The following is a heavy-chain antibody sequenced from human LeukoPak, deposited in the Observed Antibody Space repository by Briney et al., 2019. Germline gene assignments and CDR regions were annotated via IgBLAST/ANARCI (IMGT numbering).Heavy chain of an antibody. CDR2: ISGSGGTT. CDR1: GFTFSNYA. J-gene: IGHJ4*02. CDR3: AKVQFTSVVITTPFDY. D-gene: IGHD3-22*01. Sequence: GGSLRLSCAASGFTFSNYAMTWVRQAPGKGLEWVSAISGSGGTTYYADSVKGRFTISRDNSKNTLYLLMSSLRAEDTAVYYCAKVQFTSVVITTPFDYWGQGTLVTVSS. V-gene: IGHV3-23*01.